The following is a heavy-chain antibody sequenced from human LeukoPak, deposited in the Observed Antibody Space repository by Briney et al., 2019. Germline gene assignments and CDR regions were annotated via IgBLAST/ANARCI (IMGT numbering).Heavy chain of an antibody. CDR1: GGSISSYY. J-gene: IGHJ6*02. CDR2: IYYSGST. D-gene: IGHD6-13*01. V-gene: IGHV4-59*01. CDR3: ARAAHSSSWYSYYYYGMDV. Sequence: PSETLSLTCTVSGGSISSYYWSWIRQPPGKGLEWIGYIYYSGSTNYNPSLKSRVTISVDMSKNQFSLKLSSVTAADTAVYYCARAAHSSSWYSYYYYGMDVWGQGTTVTVSS.